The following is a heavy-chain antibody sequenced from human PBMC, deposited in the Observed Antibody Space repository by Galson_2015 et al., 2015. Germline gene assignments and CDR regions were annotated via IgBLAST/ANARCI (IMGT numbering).Heavy chain of an antibody. CDR1: GFTFSSYV. V-gene: IGHV3-23*01. CDR2: ITGSGVTT. CDR3: ANRGSSRYFDS. D-gene: IGHD3-16*01. Sequence: SLRLSCAASGFTFSSYVMSWVRQAPGKGLEWVSTITGSGVTTYYTDSVKGRFTISRDNSRNTLYLQMNSLRAEDTAAYYCANRGSSRYFDSWGQGALVTVSS. J-gene: IGHJ4*02.